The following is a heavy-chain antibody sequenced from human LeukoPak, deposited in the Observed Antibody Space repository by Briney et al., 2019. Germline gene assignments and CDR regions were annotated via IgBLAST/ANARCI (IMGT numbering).Heavy chain of an antibody. CDR1: GLTFSSYA. D-gene: IGHD2-2*03. J-gene: IGHJ4*02. Sequence: PAGGSLRLSCAASGLTFSSYAVSWVRQAPGKGLEWVSGISGSGYSTFYADSVKGRFTISRDNSKNTLYLQMNSLRAEDTAVYYCAKDGSAYPTYFDYWGQGTLSPSPQ. CDR2: ISGSGYST. V-gene: IGHV3-23*01. CDR3: AKDGSAYPTYFDY.